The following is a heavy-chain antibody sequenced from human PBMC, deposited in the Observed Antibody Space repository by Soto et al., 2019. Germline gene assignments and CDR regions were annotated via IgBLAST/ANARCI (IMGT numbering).Heavy chain of an antibody. CDR2: SRDKARSYTT. Sequence: EMQLVESGGGLVQPGGSLRLSCAASGFTSSEYYVDWVRQAPGKGLEWVARSRDKARSYTTEYAASVKGRFIISRDDSKTSVSLQMSRLQTEDTAVYYCTRSSSGYGNFDYWGQGTLVTVSS. V-gene: IGHV3-72*01. J-gene: IGHJ4*02. CDR3: TRSSSGYGNFDY. CDR1: GFTSSEYY. D-gene: IGHD5-12*01.